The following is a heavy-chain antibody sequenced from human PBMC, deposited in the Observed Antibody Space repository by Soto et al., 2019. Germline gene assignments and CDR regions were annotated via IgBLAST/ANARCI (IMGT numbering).Heavy chain of an antibody. J-gene: IGHJ4*02. Sequence: GASVKVSCKDSGYVFASCCSSWVRQAPGQGLEWMGWITPHNGNTNYAQKLQGRVTMTTDTSTSTAYLELRSLRSDDTAVYYCARDRGGGGDYAPYNYRGQGTMVTVSS. D-gene: IGHD4-17*01. V-gene: IGHV1-18*01. CDR1: GYVFASCC. CDR3: ARDRGGGGDYAPYNY. CDR2: ITPHNGNT.